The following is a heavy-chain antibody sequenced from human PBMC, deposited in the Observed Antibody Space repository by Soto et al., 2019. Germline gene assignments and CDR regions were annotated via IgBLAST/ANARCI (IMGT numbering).Heavy chain of an antibody. J-gene: IGHJ3*02. CDR1: VGSISSGGYS. CDR2: IYHSGST. V-gene: IGHV4-30-2*01. Sequence: QLQLQESGSGLVKPSQTLSLTCAVSVGSISSGGYSWSWIRQPPGKGLEWIGYIYHSGSTYYNPSLKHRVTISVDRYKNQFSLKLSSVTAADTAVYYCARAHGSGWGAFDIWGQGTMVTVSS. CDR3: ARAHGSGWGAFDI. D-gene: IGHD3-10*01.